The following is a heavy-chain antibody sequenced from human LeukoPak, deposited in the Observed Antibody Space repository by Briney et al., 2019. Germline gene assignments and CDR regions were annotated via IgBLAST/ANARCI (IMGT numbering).Heavy chain of an antibody. D-gene: IGHD6-13*01. V-gene: IGHV4-59*12. CDR3: GTSIAAAFGY. Sequence: SETLSLTCTVSGGSISTYYWNWIRQPPGKGLEWIGYIYHSGSTNYNPSLQSRVTISVDTSKDQFSLKLSSVTAADTAVYYCGTSIAAAFGYWGQGTLVTVSS. CDR1: GGSISTYY. J-gene: IGHJ4*02. CDR2: IYHSGST.